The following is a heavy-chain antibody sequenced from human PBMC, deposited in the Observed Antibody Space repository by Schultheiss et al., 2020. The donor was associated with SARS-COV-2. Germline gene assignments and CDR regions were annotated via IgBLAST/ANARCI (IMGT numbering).Heavy chain of an antibody. D-gene: IGHD6-13*01. CDR3: ATRYSSSWYHAFDI. V-gene: IGHV3-23*01. CDR2: ISGSGGST. Sequence: GGSLRLSCAASGFTVSSNYAMSWVRQAPGKGLEWVSAISGSGGSTYYADSVKGRFTISRDNSKNTLFLQMSSLRAEDTAVYYCATRYSSSWYHAFDIWGQGTMVTVSS. CDR1: GFTVSSNYA. J-gene: IGHJ3*02.